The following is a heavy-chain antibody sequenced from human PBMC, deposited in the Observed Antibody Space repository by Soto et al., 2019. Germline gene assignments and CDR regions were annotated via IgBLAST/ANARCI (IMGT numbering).Heavy chain of an antibody. J-gene: IGHJ6*02. CDR2: ISPYNGDT. V-gene: IGHV1-18*01. CDR1: GNTFASYG. Sequence: ASVKVSCKASGNTFASYGVSWVRQAPGQGLEWMGWISPYNGDTEYSQKLQDRLTMTTDTSASTAYVELRNLRSDDTAVYYCARLPKSYFYYYGMDVWGQGTTVTVSS. CDR3: ARLPKSYFYYYGMDV.